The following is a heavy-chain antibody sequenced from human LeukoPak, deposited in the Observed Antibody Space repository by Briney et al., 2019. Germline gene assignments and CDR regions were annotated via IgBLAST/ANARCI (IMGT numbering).Heavy chain of an antibody. V-gene: IGHV1-18*01. CDR3: ARDAGVVVVPAAPIL. CDR2: ISAYNGNT. D-gene: IGHD2-2*01. CDR1: GYSFTTSG. Sequence: SVPVSCKTSGYSFTTSGISWVRQAPGQGLEWMGWISAYNGNTNYAQKLQGRVTMTTDTSTSTAYMELRSLRSDDTAVYYCARDAGVVVVPAAPILWGQGTLVTVSS. J-gene: IGHJ4*02.